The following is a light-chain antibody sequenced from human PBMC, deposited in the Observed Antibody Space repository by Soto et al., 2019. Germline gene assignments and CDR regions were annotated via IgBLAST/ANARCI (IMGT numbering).Light chain of an antibody. CDR3: LHYNKRPRWT. Sequence: EIFMTQAPDFFSVSRWAIATLPCRVSQSISSNLAWYQQKPGQAPRLLIYDTSTRATSIPARFSGSGSGTEFTLTISGLQSEDFAVYYCLHYNKRPRWTFGQGTKVDIK. V-gene: IGKV3-15*01. CDR2: DTS. CDR1: QSISSN. J-gene: IGKJ1*01.